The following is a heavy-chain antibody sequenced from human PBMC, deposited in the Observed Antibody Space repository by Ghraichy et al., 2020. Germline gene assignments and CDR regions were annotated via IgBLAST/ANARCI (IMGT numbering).Heavy chain of an antibody. CDR3: ARELGYSLFDY. D-gene: IGHD5-18*01. CDR2: IYTSGST. CDR1: GGSISSGSYY. V-gene: IGHV4-61*02. J-gene: IGHJ4*02. Sequence: SETLSLTCTVSGGSISSGSYYWSWIRQPAGKGLEWIGRIYTSGSTNYNPSLKSRVTISVDTSKNQFSLKRSSVTAADTAVYYCARELGYSLFDYWGQGTLVTVSS.